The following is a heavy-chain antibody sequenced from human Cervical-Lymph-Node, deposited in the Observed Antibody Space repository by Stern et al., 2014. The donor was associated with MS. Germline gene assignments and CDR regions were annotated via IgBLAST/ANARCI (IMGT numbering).Heavy chain of an antibody. D-gene: IGHD4-11*01. CDR3: ALCRSYYVY. CDR2: LIPFLGAT. Sequence: VQLVESESEVKKPGSSVKVSCKPSGDTFSSYALSWVRQAPGQGLEWVGGLIPFLGATRYGQRFQGRVTITPEESTGTAFMELSNLTSDDTAVYYCALCRSYYVYWGQGTLITVSS. J-gene: IGHJ4*02. V-gene: IGHV1-69*01. CDR1: GDTFSSYA.